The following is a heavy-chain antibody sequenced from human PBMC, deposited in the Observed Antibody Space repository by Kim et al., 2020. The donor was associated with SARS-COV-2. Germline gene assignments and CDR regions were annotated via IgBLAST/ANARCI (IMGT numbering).Heavy chain of an antibody. J-gene: IGHJ4*02. CDR1: GFTFSSYA. D-gene: IGHD3-22*01. CDR2: ISGSGGTT. Sequence: GGSLRLSCAASGFTFSSYAMSWVRQAPGKGLEWVSAISGSGGTTSYGDSVKGRFTISRDNSKNTLYLQMNSLRAEDTAVYYCAKREGYYDSSGYYPFDYWGQGTLVTVSS. CDR3: AKREGYYDSSGYYPFDY. V-gene: IGHV3-23*01.